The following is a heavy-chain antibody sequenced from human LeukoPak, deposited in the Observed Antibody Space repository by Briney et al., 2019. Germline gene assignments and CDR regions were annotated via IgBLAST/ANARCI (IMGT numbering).Heavy chain of an antibody. D-gene: IGHD3-9*01. CDR3: ARGGRSTYFDWSPDY. Sequence: GGSLRLSCAASGFTFSDYSMNWVRQAPGKGLEWVSSISSSSTYIYYADSVKGRFTISRDNARNSLYLQMNSLRAEDTAVYYCARGGRSTYFDWSPDYWGQGTLVTVSS. J-gene: IGHJ4*02. V-gene: IGHV3-21*01. CDR1: GFTFSDYS. CDR2: ISSSSTYI.